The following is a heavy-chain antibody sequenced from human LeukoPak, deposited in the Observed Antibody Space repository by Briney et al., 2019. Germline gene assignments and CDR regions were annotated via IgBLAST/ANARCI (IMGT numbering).Heavy chain of an antibody. J-gene: IGHJ5*01. CDR3: AKENYDFWSGYSNWFDS. Sequence: GGSLRLSCAASGFTFSDHYMDWVRQAPGKGLEWVAVIRNDGNEEYYVDSVKGRFTISRDNSKKTLYLQMNDLRVEDTAVYYCAKENYDFWSGYSNWFDSWGRGTLVTVSS. CDR2: IRNDGNEE. CDR1: GFTFSDHY. V-gene: IGHV3-30*02. D-gene: IGHD3-3*01.